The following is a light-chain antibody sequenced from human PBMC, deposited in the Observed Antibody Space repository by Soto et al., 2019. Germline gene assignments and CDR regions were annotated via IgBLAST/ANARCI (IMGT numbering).Light chain of an antibody. Sequence: DIPMTQSPSSLSASVGDRVTITCRASQSISSYLNWYQQKPGKAPQLLIYAASSLQSGVPSRFSGSGAGTDFTLTISSLQPEDFATYYCQQSYSTLITFGPGTKVDIK. CDR2: AAS. CDR1: QSISSY. CDR3: QQSYSTLIT. J-gene: IGKJ3*01. V-gene: IGKV1-39*01.